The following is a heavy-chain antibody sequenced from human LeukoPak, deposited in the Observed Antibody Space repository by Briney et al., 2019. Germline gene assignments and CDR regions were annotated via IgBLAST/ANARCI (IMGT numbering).Heavy chain of an antibody. V-gene: IGHV1-18*01. CDR1: GYTFTSYG. CDR3: ARRKRSSSWYYYYYYMDV. J-gene: IGHJ6*03. Sequence: GASVKVSCKASGYTFTSYGISWVRQAPRQGLEWMGWISAYNGNTNYAQKLQGRVTMTTDTSTSTAYMELRSLRSDDTAVYYCARRKRSSSWYYYYYYMDVGGKGTTVTISS. D-gene: IGHD6-13*01. CDR2: ISAYNGNT.